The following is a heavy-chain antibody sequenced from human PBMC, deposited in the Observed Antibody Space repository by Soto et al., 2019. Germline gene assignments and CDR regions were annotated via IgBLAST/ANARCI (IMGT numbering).Heavy chain of an antibody. CDR1: GFTFRSFT. CDR2: ISSNSAYI. D-gene: IGHD6-13*01. V-gene: IGHV3-21*01. Sequence: GGSLSLSCAASGFTFRSFTMNWVRQAPGKGLEWVSTISSNSAYIYYTDALRGRFTISRDNAKNSLHLQMNSLRAEDTAVYYCTRDASRDSSARGWFDPWGPGTLVTVSS. CDR3: TRDASRDSSARGWFDP. J-gene: IGHJ5*02.